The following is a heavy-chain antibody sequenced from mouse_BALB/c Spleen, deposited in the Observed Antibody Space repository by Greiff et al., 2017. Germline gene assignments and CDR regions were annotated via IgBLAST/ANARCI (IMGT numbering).Heavy chain of an antibody. CDR2: ISSGGSYT. V-gene: IGHV5-6*01. CDR3: ARPGDYYGSSYGWYFDV. D-gene: IGHD1-1*01. Sequence: EVKLVESGGDLVKPGGSLKLSCAASGFTFSSYGMSWVRQTPDKRLEWVATISSGGSYTYYPDSVKGRFTISRDKAKNTLYLQMSRLKSEDTAMYYCARPGDYYGSSYGWYFDVWGAGTTVTVSS. J-gene: IGHJ1*01. CDR1: GFTFSSYG.